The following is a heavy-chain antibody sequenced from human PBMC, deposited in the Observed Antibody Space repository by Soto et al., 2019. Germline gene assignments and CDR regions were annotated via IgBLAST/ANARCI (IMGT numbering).Heavy chain of an antibody. D-gene: IGHD3-16*02. Sequence: GSLRLSCAASGFTVSSNYMSWVRQAPGKGLGWVSVIYSGGSTYYADSVKGRFTISRDNSKNTLYLQMNSLRAEDTAVYYCARAGVYYDYVWGSYRPYYFDYWGQGTLVTVSS. CDR1: GFTVSSNY. V-gene: IGHV3-53*01. CDR3: ARAGVYYDYVWGSYRPYYFDY. CDR2: IYSGGST. J-gene: IGHJ4*02.